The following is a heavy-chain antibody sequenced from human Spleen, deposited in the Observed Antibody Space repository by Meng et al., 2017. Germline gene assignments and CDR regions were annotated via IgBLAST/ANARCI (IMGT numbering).Heavy chain of an antibody. CDR1: GDSFSSGGYY. J-gene: IGHJ2*01. Sequence: HVRLEEPGPGLVKPSQTLSLACTVSGDSFSSGGYYWSWIRQHPWKGLEWIGYSYSSGNTNYNPSLKSRVTISVEKSKNQFSLSVTSVNGADTAVYYCARYAIVAGVFDLWGRGTLVTVSS. V-gene: IGHV4-31*03. CDR3: ARYAIVAGVFDL. D-gene: IGHD5-12*01. CDR2: SYSSGNT.